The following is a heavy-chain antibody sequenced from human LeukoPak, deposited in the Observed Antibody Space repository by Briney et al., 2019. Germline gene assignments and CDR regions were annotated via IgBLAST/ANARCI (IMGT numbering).Heavy chain of an antibody. CDR1: GFTFSSYA. Sequence: GGSLRLSCAVSGFTFSSYAMHWVRQAPGKGLEWVAVTSYDGSNKYYADSVKGRFSISRDNSKNTLYLQMNSLRAEDTAVYYCAKDLGDIVVLPTANNAFDIWGQGTMVTVSS. D-gene: IGHD2-2*01. J-gene: IGHJ3*02. CDR3: AKDLGDIVVLPTANNAFDI. V-gene: IGHV3-30-3*01. CDR2: TSYDGSNK.